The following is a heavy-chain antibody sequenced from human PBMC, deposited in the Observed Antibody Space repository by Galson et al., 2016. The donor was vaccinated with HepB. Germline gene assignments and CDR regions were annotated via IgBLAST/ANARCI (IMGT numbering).Heavy chain of an antibody. CDR1: GYTFTDFA. Sequence: SVKVSCKASGYTFTDFAMHWVRQAPGQGLEWMGWINTNTGSPAYAQAFTGRFVLSLDTSVSTTYLQISSLEPEDTAVYYCAKVKTGGDYDFWSLDYWGQGTLVTVSS. V-gene: IGHV7-4-1*02. D-gene: IGHD3-3*01. CDR3: AKVKTGGDYDFWSLDY. CDR2: INTNTGSP. J-gene: IGHJ4*02.